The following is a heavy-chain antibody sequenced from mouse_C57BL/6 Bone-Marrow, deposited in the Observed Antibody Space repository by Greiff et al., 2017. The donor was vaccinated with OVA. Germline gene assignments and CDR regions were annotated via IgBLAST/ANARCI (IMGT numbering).Heavy chain of an antibody. V-gene: IGHV1-82*01. CDR1: GYAFSSSW. CDR3: ARMGGNYSFAY. D-gene: IGHD2-1*01. Sequence: QVQLQQSGPELVKPGASVKISCKASGYAFSSSWMNWVKQRPGKGLEWIGRIYPGDGDTNYNGKFKGKATLTADKSSSTAYMQLSSLTSEDSAVYCCARMGGNYSFAYWGQGTLVTVSA. J-gene: IGHJ3*01. CDR2: IYPGDGDT.